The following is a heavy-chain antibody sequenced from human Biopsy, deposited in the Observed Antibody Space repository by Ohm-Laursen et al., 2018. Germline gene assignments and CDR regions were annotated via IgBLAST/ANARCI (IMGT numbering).Heavy chain of an antibody. Sequence: GASVKVSCKSSGYTFINNGISLVRQAPGQGLEWMGWISPKNGNTYFTQHFQDRITMTTDTSTTTAYMELKSLRSDDTAVYYCARVVSLCGGDCCSLDSWGQGTLITVSS. J-gene: IGHJ5*01. CDR3: ARVVSLCGGDCCSLDS. CDR2: ISPKNGNT. CDR1: GYTFINNG. D-gene: IGHD2-21*02. V-gene: IGHV1-18*01.